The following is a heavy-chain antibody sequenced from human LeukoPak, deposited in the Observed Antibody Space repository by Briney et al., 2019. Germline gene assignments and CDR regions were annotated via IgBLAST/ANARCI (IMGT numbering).Heavy chain of an antibody. J-gene: IGHJ3*02. CDR3: ARGVGIVGATSPDAFDI. V-gene: IGHV4-59*12. CDR2: IYYSGST. D-gene: IGHD1-26*01. Sequence: SETLSLTCTVSGGSISSYYWSWIRQPPGKGLEWIGYIYYSGSTNYNPSLKSRVTISVDTSKNQFSLKLSSVTAADTAVYYCARGVGIVGATSPDAFDIWGQGTMVTVSS. CDR1: GGSISSYY.